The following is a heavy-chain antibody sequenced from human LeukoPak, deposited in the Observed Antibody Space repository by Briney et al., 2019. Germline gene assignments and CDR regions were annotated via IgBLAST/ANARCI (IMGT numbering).Heavy chain of an antibody. J-gene: IGHJ5*02. CDR3: ARDSIAVAGTWSWFDP. Sequence: PGGSLRLSCAASGFTFSYFWMHWVRQAPGKGLVWVALIYGDGSFTRYADSVKGRFTISRDNAKNTVYLQMNSLRVEDTAVYYCARDSIAVAGTWSWFDPWGQGTLVTVSS. CDR2: IYGDGSFT. D-gene: IGHD6-19*01. V-gene: IGHV3-74*01. CDR1: GFTFSYFW.